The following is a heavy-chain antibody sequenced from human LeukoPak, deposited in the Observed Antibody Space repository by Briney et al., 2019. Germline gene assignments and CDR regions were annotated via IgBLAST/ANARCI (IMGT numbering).Heavy chain of an antibody. Sequence: PSETLSLTCAVSGYSIRSGDYWGWIRQSPGKGLEWIGSIYHSGSTHYNPSLESRVTISVDTSKSQFSLMLSSVTAADTAVYYCARNRSVTATPGFDHWGQGTLVTVSS. J-gene: IGHJ4*02. V-gene: IGHV4-38-2*01. CDR1: GYSIRSGDY. CDR2: IYHSGST. CDR3: ARNRSVTATPGFDH. D-gene: IGHD2-21*02.